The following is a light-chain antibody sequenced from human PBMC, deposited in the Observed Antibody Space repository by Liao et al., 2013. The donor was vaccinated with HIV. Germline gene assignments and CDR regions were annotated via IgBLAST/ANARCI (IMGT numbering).Light chain of an antibody. V-gene: IGLV3-1*01. CDR1: TLGEKS. CDR3: QAWDSSTVI. J-gene: IGLJ2*01. CDR2: ENI. Sequence: SFELTQPPSVSVSPGQTASIACSGHTLGEKSVSWYQQRPGQSPVLVIYENIRRPSGIPERFSGSNSGNTATLTISGTQAMDEADYYCQAWDSSTVIFGGGTKLTVL.